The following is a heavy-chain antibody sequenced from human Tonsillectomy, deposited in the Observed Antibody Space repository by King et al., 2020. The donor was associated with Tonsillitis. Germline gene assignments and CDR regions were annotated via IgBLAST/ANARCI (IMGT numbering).Heavy chain of an antibody. CDR3: ARDQGNYDFWSGYYTGPIDY. Sequence: QLQESGPGLVKPSENLSLTCTVSGGSISSSSYYWGWIRQPPGKRLEWIGSIYYSGSTYYNPSIKSRVTISVDTSKNQFSLKLSSVTAADTAVYYCARDQGNYDFWSGYYTGPIDYWGQGTLVTVSS. J-gene: IGHJ4*02. CDR1: GGSISSSSYY. D-gene: IGHD3-3*01. CDR2: IYYSGST. V-gene: IGHV4-39*07.